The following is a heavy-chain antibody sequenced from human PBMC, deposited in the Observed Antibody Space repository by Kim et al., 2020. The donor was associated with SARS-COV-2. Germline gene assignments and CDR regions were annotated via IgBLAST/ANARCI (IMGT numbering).Heavy chain of an antibody. Sequence: ASVKVSCKASGYTFTSHYMHWVRQAPGQGLEWMGIIIPDADSTSYAQKFQGRLTLTRDTSTTTFYMELSSLRSEDTAVYYCAREKGETPGSHFDYWGQGTLVTVSS. J-gene: IGHJ4*02. D-gene: IGHD2-21*01. CDR3: AREKGETPGSHFDY. V-gene: IGHV1-46*01. CDR1: GYTFTSHY. CDR2: IIPDADST.